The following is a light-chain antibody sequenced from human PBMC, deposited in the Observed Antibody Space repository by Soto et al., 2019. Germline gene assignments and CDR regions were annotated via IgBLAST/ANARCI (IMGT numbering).Light chain of an antibody. Sequence: DIQLTQSPSFLSASVGDRVTITCRASQGISTYLARYQQKPGKAPKLLIYAASTLQSGVPSRFSGSGSGTEFTLTISSLQPEDFATYYCQQLNSSPLTFGGGTKVETK. CDR2: AAS. CDR1: QGISTY. CDR3: QQLNSSPLT. V-gene: IGKV1-9*01. J-gene: IGKJ4*01.